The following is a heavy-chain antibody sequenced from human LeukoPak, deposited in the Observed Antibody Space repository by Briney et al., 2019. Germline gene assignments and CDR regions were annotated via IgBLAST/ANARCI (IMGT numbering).Heavy chain of an antibody. Sequence: PGGSLRLSCVVSRFTLSIYSMNWVRQAPGKGLEWVSYISSRSTTIKYADSVEGRFTISRDNAKNSLYLQMNSLRAEDTAVYYCARGSDSSSPSHLYNFDYWGQGTLVTVSS. CDR2: ISSRSTTI. CDR3: ARGSDSSSPSHLYNFDY. CDR1: RFTLSIYS. J-gene: IGHJ4*02. D-gene: IGHD6-13*01. V-gene: IGHV3-48*04.